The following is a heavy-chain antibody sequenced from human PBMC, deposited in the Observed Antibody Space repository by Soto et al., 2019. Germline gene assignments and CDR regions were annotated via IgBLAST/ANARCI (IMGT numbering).Heavy chain of an antibody. J-gene: IGHJ4*02. Sequence: QVQLQESGPGLVKPSQTLSLTCTVSGGSISSGGYYWSWIRQHPGQGLEWIGYIYYSGSTYYNPSLKSRVTISVDTSKNQFSLKLSSVTAADTAVYYCARDGCSGGSCAFDYWGQGTLVTVSS. V-gene: IGHV4-31*03. CDR1: GGSISSGGYY. D-gene: IGHD2-15*01. CDR3: ARDGCSGGSCAFDY. CDR2: IYYSGST.